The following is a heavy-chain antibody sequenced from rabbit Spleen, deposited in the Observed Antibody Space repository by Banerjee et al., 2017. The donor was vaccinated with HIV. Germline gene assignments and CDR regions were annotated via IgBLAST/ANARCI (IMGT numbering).Heavy chain of an antibody. CDR3: ARDTSSSFSSYGMDL. CDR2: IEGGSSSFT. Sequence: EESGGGLVKPGASLTLTCIASGVSFSGSSYMCWVRQAPGKGLEWIACIEGGSSSFTYFASWAKGRFTISKTSSTTVTLQMTSLTAADTATYFCARDTSSSFSSYGMDLWGPGHPGHRL. D-gene: IGHD1-1*01. J-gene: IGHJ6*01. CDR1: GVSFSGSSY. V-gene: IGHV1S40*01.